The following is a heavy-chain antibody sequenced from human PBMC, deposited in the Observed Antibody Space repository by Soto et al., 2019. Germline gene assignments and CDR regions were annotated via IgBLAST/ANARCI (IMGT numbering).Heavy chain of an antibody. CDR2: ISYDGSNK. D-gene: IGHD5-18*01. J-gene: IGHJ6*02. CDR1: GFTFSSYA. CDR3: ARDRGLGTAMVPYYYYYGMDV. Sequence: LRLSCAASGFTFSSYAMHWVRQAPGKGLEWVAVISYDGSNKYYADSVKGRFTISRDNSKNTLYLQMNSLRAEDTAVYYCARDRGLGTAMVPYYYYYGMDVWGQGTTVTVSS. V-gene: IGHV3-30-3*01.